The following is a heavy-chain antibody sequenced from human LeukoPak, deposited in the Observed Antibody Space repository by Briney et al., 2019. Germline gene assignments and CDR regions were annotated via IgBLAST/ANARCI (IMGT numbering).Heavy chain of an antibody. D-gene: IGHD2-15*01. CDR3: ASPGYCSGGSCPPID. CDR1: GFTFSSYS. J-gene: IGHJ4*02. CDR2: ISSSSSYI. V-gene: IGHV3-21*01. Sequence: GGSLRLSCAASGFTFSSYSMNWVRQAPGKGLEWVSSISSSSSYIYYADSVKGRFTISRDNAKNSLYLQMNSLRAEDTAVYYCASPGYCSGGSCPPIDWGQGTLVTVSS.